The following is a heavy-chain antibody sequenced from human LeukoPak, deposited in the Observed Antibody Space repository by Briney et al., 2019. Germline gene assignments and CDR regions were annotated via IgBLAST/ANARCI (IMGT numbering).Heavy chain of an antibody. CDR1: GYTFTGYH. CDR3: ARDYCSSTSCLFDY. CDR2: FNPNSGDT. D-gene: IGHD2-2*01. Sequence: GASVKVSCKASGYTFTGYHMHWVRRAPGQGLEWMGRFNPNSGDTNYAQKFQGRVTMTRDTSISTAYMELSRLRSDDTAVYYCARDYCSSTSCLFDYWGQGALVTVSS. J-gene: IGHJ4*02. V-gene: IGHV1-2*06.